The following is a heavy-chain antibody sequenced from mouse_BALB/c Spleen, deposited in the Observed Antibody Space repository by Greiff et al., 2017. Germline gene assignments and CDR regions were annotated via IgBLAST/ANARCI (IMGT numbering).Heavy chain of an antibody. Sequence: EVKLQESGAELVKPGASVKLSCTASGFNIKDTYMHWVKQRPEQGLEWIGRIDPANGNTKYDPKFQGKATITADTSSNTAYLQLSSLTSEDTAVYYCARSALYGNFAYWGQGTLVTVSA. J-gene: IGHJ3*01. CDR2: IDPANGNT. V-gene: IGHV14-3*02. CDR1: GFNIKDTY. D-gene: IGHD2-1*01. CDR3: ARSALYGNFAY.